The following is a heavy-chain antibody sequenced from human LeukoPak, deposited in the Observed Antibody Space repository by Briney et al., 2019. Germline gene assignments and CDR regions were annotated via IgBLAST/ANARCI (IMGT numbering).Heavy chain of an antibody. CDR3: ARGADIVVVPAASPYWYFDL. V-gene: IGHV4-34*01. Sequence: ASETLSLTCAVYGGSFSGYYWSWIRQPPGKGLEWIGEINHSGSTNYNPSLKSRVTISVDTSKNQFSLKLSSVTAADTAVYYCARGADIVVVPAASPYWYFDLWGRGTLVTVSS. D-gene: IGHD2-2*01. CDR2: INHSGST. J-gene: IGHJ2*01. CDR1: GGSFSGYY.